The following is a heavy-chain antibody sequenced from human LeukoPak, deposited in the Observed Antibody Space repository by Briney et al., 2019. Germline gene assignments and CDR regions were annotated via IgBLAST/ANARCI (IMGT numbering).Heavy chain of an antibody. CDR1: GFIFNNYA. J-gene: IGHJ4*02. D-gene: IGHD6-19*01. V-gene: IGHV3-9*01. CDR3: AKDNRRHYTSGPNPDSLH. Sequence: PGGSLRLSCAGSGFIFNNYAMHWVRQPPGKGLGWVSGISWNSGTIDHADSVRGRFTISRDNAKNSLYLQMDSLRVEDTAFYYCAKDNRRHYTSGPNPDSLHWGQGALVTVSS. CDR2: ISWNSGTI.